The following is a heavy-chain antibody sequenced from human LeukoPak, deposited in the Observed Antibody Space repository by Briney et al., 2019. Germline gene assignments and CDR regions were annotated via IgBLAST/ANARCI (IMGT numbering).Heavy chain of an antibody. D-gene: IGHD2-2*01. V-gene: IGHV1-46*01. CDR2: INPSGGST. CDR3: ARDWGYCSSTSCYERFWFDP. CDR1: GYTFTSNY. Sequence: ASVKVSCKAFGYTFTSNYMHWVRQAPGQGPEWMGVINPSGGSTSYAQKFQGRVTMTRDTSTSTVYMELSSLRSEDTAVYYCARDWGYCSSTSCYERFWFDPWGQGTLVTVSS. J-gene: IGHJ5*02.